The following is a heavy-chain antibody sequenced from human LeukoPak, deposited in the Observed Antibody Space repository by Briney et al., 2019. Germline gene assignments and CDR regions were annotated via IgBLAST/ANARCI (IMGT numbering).Heavy chain of an antibody. Sequence: ASVKVSCKASGYIFTSYGISWVRQAPGQGLEWMGWISGYNGNTKYAQKFQARVTLTTDTSTSTAYMELWSLRSDDTAVYYCARTHDVPDAFDIWGQGTMATVSS. CDR3: ARTHDVPDAFDI. CDR1: GYIFTSYG. J-gene: IGHJ3*02. V-gene: IGHV1-18*01. CDR2: ISGYNGNT. D-gene: IGHD2-2*01.